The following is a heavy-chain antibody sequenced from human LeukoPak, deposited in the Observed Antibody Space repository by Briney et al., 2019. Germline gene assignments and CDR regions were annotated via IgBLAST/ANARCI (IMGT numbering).Heavy chain of an antibody. CDR1: GFTFDDYA. Sequence: PGRSLRLSCAASGFTFDDYAMHWVRHAPGKGLEWVSGISWNSGSIGYADSVKGRFTISRDNAKNSLYLQMNSLRAEDTALYYCAKMGHCSSTSCPDAFDIWGQGTMVTVSS. CDR3: AKMGHCSSTSCPDAFDI. D-gene: IGHD2-2*01. J-gene: IGHJ3*02. V-gene: IGHV3-9*01. CDR2: ISWNSGSI.